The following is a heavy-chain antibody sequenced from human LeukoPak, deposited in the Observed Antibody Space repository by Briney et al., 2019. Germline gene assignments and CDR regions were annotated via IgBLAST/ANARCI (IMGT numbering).Heavy chain of an antibody. CDR1: GGSISSGDYY. CDR3: ARAPNYYDSSVYYLDY. CDR2: IYYSGST. Sequence: SQTLSLTCTVSGGSISSGDYYWSWIRQPPGKGLEWIGYIYYSGSTYYNPSLKSRVTISVDTSKNQFSLKLSSVTAADTAVYYCARAPNYYDSSVYYLDYWGQGTLVTVSS. J-gene: IGHJ4*02. V-gene: IGHV4-30-4*08. D-gene: IGHD3-22*01.